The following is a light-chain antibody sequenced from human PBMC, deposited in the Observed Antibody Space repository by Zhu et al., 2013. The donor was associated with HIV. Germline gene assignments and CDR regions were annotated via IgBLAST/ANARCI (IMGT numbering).Light chain of an antibody. Sequence: QSALTQPASVSGSPGQSIVISCTGTSSDLGIYNYVSWYQQHPGKAPKLMIYEVAKRPSGVSNRFSGSKSGNTASLTISGLQPEDEADYYCTSYTTSTTLVFGGGTKLTVL. CDR1: SSDLGIYNY. J-gene: IGLJ3*02. CDR3: TSYTTSTTLV. V-gene: IGLV2-14*03. CDR2: EVA.